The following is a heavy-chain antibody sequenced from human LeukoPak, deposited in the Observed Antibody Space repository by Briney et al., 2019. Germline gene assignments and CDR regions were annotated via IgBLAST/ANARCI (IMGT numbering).Heavy chain of an antibody. CDR1: GGSISSYY. CDR2: IYYSGST. CDR3: ARLALQEVGATQTYYLDY. D-gene: IGHD1-26*01. Sequence: SETLSLTCTVSGGSISSYYWSWIRQPPGKGLEWIGSIYYSGSTYYNPSLKSRVTISVDTSKNQFSLKLSSVTAADTAVYYCARLALQEVGATQTYYLDYWGQGTLVTVSS. J-gene: IGHJ4*02. V-gene: IGHV4-39*07.